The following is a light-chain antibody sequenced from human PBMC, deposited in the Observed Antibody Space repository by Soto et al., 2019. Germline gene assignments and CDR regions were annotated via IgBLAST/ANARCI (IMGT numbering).Light chain of an antibody. CDR3: QQFNSWPRT. V-gene: IGKV3-15*01. CDR1: QSVSSN. CDR2: GPS. Sequence: EIVMTQSPATLSVSPGERATLSCRASQSVSSNLAWYQQKPGQAPRLLIYGPSTRATGIPARFSGSGSGTEFTLTISSLQSEDSAVYYCQQFNSWPRTFGQGTKVEIK. J-gene: IGKJ1*01.